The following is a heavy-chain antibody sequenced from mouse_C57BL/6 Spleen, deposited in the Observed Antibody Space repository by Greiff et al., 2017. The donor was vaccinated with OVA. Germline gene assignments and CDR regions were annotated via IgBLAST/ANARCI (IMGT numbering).Heavy chain of an antibody. J-gene: IGHJ4*01. D-gene: IGHD1-1*01. Sequence: EVKLVESGGGLVKPGGSLKLSCAASGFTFSDYGMHWVRQAPEKGLEWVAYISSGSSTIYYADTGKGRFTISRDNAKNTLFLQMTSLRSEDTAMYYCARPYYGSSYAMDDWGQGTSVTVSS. CDR1: GFTFSDYG. V-gene: IGHV5-17*01. CDR2: ISSGSSTI. CDR3: ARPYYGSSYAMDD.